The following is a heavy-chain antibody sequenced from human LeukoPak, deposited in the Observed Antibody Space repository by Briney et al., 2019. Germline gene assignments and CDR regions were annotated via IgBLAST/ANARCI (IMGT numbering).Heavy chain of an antibody. CDR3: LLIILGGSSQH. V-gene: IGHV3-74*01. D-gene: IGHD3-10*01. CDR2: IKNDGKIT. J-gene: IGHJ1*01. CDR1: EFTFNNYW. Sequence: GGSLRLSCAASEFTFNNYWMHWARQAPGKGLVWVSRIKNDGKITTYADSVKGRFTTSRDNAKNTFYLQMNSLRVEDTAVYYCLLIILGGSSQHWGQGTLVTVSS.